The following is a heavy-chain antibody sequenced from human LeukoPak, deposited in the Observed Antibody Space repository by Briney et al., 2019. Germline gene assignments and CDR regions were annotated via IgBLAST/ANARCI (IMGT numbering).Heavy chain of an antibody. CDR1: GFTFSNFA. V-gene: IGHV3-23*01. CDR3: AKDLVAMNGILDPFDL. Sequence: GGSLRLSCAASGFTFSNFAMNWVRQAPGKGLEWVSHIAGPGYTTFYADSVKGRFTISRDNSMNTLYLQVYSLTVEDTAIYYCAKDLVAMNGILDPFDLWGQGTVVTVSS. CDR2: IAGPGYTT. D-gene: IGHD2-8*01. J-gene: IGHJ3*01.